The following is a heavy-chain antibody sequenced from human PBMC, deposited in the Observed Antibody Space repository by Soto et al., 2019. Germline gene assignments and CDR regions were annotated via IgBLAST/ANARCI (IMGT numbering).Heavy chain of an antibody. V-gene: IGHV1-69*02. CDR2: IIPILGIA. CDR1: GGTFSSYT. CDR3: ATGTFEGVIAARPDY. Sequence: ASVKVSCKASGGTFSSYTISWVRQAPGQGLEWMGRIIPILGIANYAQKFQGRVTITADKSTSTAYMELSSLRSEDTAVYYCATGTFEGVIAARPDYWGQGTLVTVSS. J-gene: IGHJ4*02. D-gene: IGHD6-6*01.